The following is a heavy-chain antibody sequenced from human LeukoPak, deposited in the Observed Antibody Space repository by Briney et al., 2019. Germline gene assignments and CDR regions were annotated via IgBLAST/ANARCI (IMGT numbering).Heavy chain of an antibody. CDR2: INPNSGGT. D-gene: IGHD2-15*01. CDR3: ARDPLSYCSGGSCPRWVFDY. CDR1: GYTFTGYY. V-gene: IGHV1-2*04. J-gene: IGHJ4*02. Sequence: ASVKVSCKASGYTFTGYYMHWVRQAPGQGLEWMGWINPNSGGTNYAQKFQGWVTMTRDTSISTAYMELSRLRSDDTAVYYCARDPLSYCSGGSCPRWVFDYWGQGTLVTVSS.